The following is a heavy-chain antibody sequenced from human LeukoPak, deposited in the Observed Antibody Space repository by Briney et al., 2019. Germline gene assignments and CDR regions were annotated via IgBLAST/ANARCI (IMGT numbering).Heavy chain of an antibody. CDR3: ASLGYCSSTSCYADYYYMDV. D-gene: IGHD2-2*01. CDR1: GYSFTSYW. CDR2: IYPGDSDT. J-gene: IGHJ6*03. V-gene: IGHV5-51*03. Sequence: GESLKISCKGSGYSFTSYWIGWVRQMPGKGLEWMGIIYPGDSDTRYSPSFQGQVTISADKSISTAYLQWSSLMASDTAMYYCASLGYCSSTSCYADYYYMDVWGKGTTVTVSS.